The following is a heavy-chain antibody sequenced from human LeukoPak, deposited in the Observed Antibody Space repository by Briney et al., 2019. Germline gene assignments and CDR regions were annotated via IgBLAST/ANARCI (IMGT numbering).Heavy chain of an antibody. CDR1: GFIFDDYG. CDR3: TRDHRLLWFGELLYYVY. Sequence: GGSLRLSCEASGFIFDDYGMSWVRQAPGKGLEWVGFIRSKAYGGTTEYAASVKGRFTISRDDSKSIAYLQMNSLKNEDTAVYYCTRDHRLLWFGELLYYVYWGQGTLVTVSS. J-gene: IGHJ4*02. CDR2: IRSKAYGGTT. D-gene: IGHD3-10*01. V-gene: IGHV3-49*04.